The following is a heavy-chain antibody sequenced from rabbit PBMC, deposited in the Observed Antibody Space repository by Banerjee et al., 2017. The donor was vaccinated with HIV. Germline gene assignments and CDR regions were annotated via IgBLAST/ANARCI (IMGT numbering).Heavy chain of an antibody. V-gene: IGHV1S45*01. D-gene: IGHD4-1*01. CDR1: GFSFSSNA. J-gene: IGHJ4*01. CDR2: INTSSGNT. Sequence: QEQLGESGGDLVKAEGSLTLTCTASGFSFSSNAMCWGRQAPGKGLEWIACINTSSGNTVYATWAKGRFTISKTSSTTVTLQMTSLTAADTATYFCARDGSGWGANFNLWGPGTLVTVS. CDR3: ARDGSGWGANFNL.